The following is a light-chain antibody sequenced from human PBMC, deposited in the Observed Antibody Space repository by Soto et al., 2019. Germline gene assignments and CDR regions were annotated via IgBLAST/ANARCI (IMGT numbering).Light chain of an antibody. Sequence: QSVLTQPPSVSKAPGQTVTISCSGSSSNIGENYVSWYQQLPGTAPKLLISANNERPSGIPGRFSGSKSGASATLDITGVQTGDEADYYCGTWDSSLRGWVFGGGTKLTVL. CDR1: SSNIGENY. CDR3: GTWDSSLRGWV. CDR2: ANN. V-gene: IGLV1-51*02. J-gene: IGLJ3*02.